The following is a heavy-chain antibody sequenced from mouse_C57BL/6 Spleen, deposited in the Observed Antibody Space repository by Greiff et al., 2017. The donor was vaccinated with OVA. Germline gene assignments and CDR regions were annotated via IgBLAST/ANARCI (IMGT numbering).Heavy chain of an antibody. D-gene: IGHD1-1*01. CDR2: IHPSSGST. Sequence: QVQLQQSGAELVKPGASVKLSCKASGYTFTSYWMHWVKQRPGQGLEWIGMIHPSSGSTNYNEKFKSKATLTVDKSASTAYMQLSSLTSEDSAVYDCASGVTAVVAPYAMDYWGQGTSVTVSS. V-gene: IGHV1-64*01. CDR1: GYTFTSYW. CDR3: ASGVTAVVAPYAMDY. J-gene: IGHJ4*01.